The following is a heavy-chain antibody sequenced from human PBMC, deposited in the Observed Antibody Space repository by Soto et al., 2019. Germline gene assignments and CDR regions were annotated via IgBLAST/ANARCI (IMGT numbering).Heavy chain of an antibody. CDR2: ISGSGGST. CDR1: GFTFSSYA. Sequence: GGSLRLSCAASGFTFSSYAMSWVRQAPGKGLEWVSAISGSGGSTYYADSVKGRFTISRDNSKNTLYLQMNSLRAEDTAVYYCAKDGDRYCSGGSCYSFFVYWGQGTLVTVSS. J-gene: IGHJ4*02. V-gene: IGHV3-23*01. D-gene: IGHD2-15*01. CDR3: AKDGDRYCSGGSCYSFFVY.